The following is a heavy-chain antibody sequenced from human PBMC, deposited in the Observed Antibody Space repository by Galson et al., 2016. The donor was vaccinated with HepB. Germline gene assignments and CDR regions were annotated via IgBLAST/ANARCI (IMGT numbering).Heavy chain of an antibody. D-gene: IGHD2-15*01. CDR3: AAATLSPYGTRLRGWFGP. CDR1: GMSLNELS. J-gene: IGHJ5*02. Sequence: SVKVSCKVSGMSLNELSIHWVRQAPGKGLEWMGGFDPEEGETIYAQRLQGRVSMTEDTSIDTAYMELRSLRYEDTALYYCAAATLSPYGTRLRGWFGPWGQGTLVSVSS. V-gene: IGHV1-24*01. CDR2: FDPEEGET.